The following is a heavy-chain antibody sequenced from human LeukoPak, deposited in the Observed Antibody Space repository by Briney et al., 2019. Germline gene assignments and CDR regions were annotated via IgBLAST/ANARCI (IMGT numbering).Heavy chain of an antibody. CDR1: GHTFTNYH. V-gene: IGHV1-8*03. J-gene: IGHJ4*02. CDR3: ARTTSMTASGYDY. Sequence: ASVKVSCKASGHTFTNYHINWVRQASGQGLEWMTWINPDTGDKGYARKFQDRVTITTDTSISTAYMELSSLSSEDTAVYFCARTTSMTASGYDYWGQGTLVTVSS. D-gene: IGHD2-21*02. CDR2: INPDTGDK.